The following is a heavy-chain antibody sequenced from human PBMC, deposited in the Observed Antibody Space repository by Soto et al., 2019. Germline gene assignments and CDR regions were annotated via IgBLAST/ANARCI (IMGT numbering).Heavy chain of an antibody. J-gene: IGHJ4*02. CDR3: ARDESRDYYDSSGYLGY. CDR2: INPNSGGT. D-gene: IGHD3-22*01. V-gene: IGHV1-2*04. CDR1: GYTFTGYY. Sequence: ASVKVSCKASGYTFTGYYMHWVRQAPGQGLEWMGWINPNSGGTNYAQKFQGWVTMTRDTSIRTAYMELSRLRSDDTAVYYCARDESRDYYDSSGYLGYWGQGTLVTVSS.